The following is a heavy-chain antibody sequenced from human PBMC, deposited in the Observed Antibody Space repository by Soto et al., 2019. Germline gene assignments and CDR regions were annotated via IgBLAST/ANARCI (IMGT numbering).Heavy chain of an antibody. V-gene: IGHV1-69*01. J-gene: IGHJ4*02. CDR3: ARGALEYYYGSGSYYSRFDY. D-gene: IGHD3-10*01. Sequence: QVQLVQSGAEVKKPGSSVKVSCKASGGTFSSYAISWVRQAPGQGLEWMGGIIPIFGTANYAQKFQGRVTITADESTSTAYMELSSLRSEDTAVYYCARGALEYYYGSGSYYSRFDYCGQGTLVTVSS. CDR2: IIPIFGTA. CDR1: GGTFSSYA.